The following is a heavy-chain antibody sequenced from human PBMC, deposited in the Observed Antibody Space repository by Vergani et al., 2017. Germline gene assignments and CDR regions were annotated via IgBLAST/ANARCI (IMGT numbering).Heavy chain of an antibody. Sequence: EVQLLESGGGLVQPGGSLRLSCEASGFSFPGYAMSWVRQAPGKGLEWVSCVSGSSATPYYADSVKGRFIISRDNSKNTLHLQMNSLRADDTAVYYCARARDPNCKCGSCYSYYYGYELLGQGTTVTVSS. J-gene: IGHJ6*02. V-gene: IGHV3-23*01. CDR3: ARARDPNCKCGSCYSYYYGYEL. CDR2: VSGSSATP. CDR1: GFSFPGYA. D-gene: IGHD2-15*01.